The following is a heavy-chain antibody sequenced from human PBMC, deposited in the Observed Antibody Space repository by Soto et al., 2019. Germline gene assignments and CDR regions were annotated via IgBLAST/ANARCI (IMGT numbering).Heavy chain of an antibody. Sequence: PGGSLRLSCAASGLIFSKAWIDWVRKAPGKELKWVSTITGGGGGRTNYANSVKGRFTISRDNSKNTLYLQMNSLIVEDTAVYYCAKQPASIRTFDYWGQGALVTV. J-gene: IGHJ4*02. V-gene: IGHV3-23*01. CDR1: GLIFSKAW. CDR3: AKQPASIRTFDY. CDR2: ITGGGGGRT. D-gene: IGHD2-2*01.